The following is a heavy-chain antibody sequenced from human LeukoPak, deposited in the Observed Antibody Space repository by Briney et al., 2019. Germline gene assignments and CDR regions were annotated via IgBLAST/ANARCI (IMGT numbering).Heavy chain of an antibody. CDR1: VNTLTELS. J-gene: IGHJ6*02. V-gene: IGHV1-24*01. CDR3: ATFIPRPNDYGDYLYYSYGMDV. Sequence: AAVKVSCMVSVNTLTELSMHCVRQAPGKGREWMGGVDPRDGGTFYAQGFQGRVTMTEDTSTDTAYIELSSLRSEDTAIYYCATFIPRPNDYGDYLYYSYGMDVWGQGTTVTVSS. D-gene: IGHD4-17*01. CDR2: VDPRDGGT.